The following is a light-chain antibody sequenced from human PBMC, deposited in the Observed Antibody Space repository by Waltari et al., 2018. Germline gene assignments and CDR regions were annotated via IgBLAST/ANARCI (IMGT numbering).Light chain of an antibody. CDR2: EVT. V-gene: IGLV2-8*01. J-gene: IGLJ2*01. Sequence: QSALTQPPSASGSPGQSITISCTGTSNDVGGYNSVSWYQQHPGKAPKLIIFEVTQGPTGVPDRCSGSKSGNMAALTFSGLQTEDEADYYCSSYVGTIGLIFGGGTKLTVL. CDR1: SNDVGGYNS. CDR3: SSYVGTIGLI.